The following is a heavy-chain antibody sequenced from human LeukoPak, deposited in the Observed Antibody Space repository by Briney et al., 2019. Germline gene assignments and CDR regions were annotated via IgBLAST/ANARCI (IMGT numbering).Heavy chain of an antibody. Sequence: GGSPRLSCAASGFTFSNYAMSWVRQAPGKGLGWVSTITGSGGSTYYADSVKGRFTISRDISKNSLYLQMNSLRAEDTAVYYCAKGADYGDFLYFDYWGQGTLVTVSS. D-gene: IGHD4-17*01. CDR2: ITGSGGST. J-gene: IGHJ4*02. V-gene: IGHV3-23*01. CDR1: GFTFSNYA. CDR3: AKGADYGDFLYFDY.